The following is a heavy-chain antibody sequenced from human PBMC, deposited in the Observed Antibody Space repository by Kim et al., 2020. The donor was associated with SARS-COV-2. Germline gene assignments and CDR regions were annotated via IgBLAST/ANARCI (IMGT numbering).Heavy chain of an antibody. CDR2: ISSSSSYI. Sequence: GGSLRLSCAASGFTFSSYSMNWVRQAPGKGLEWVSSISSSSSYIYYADSVKGRFTISRDNAKNSLYLQMNSLRAEDTAVYYCARDPTTYDYYGMVPGDAFDIWGQGTMVTVSS. V-gene: IGHV3-21*01. CDR1: GFTFSSYS. J-gene: IGHJ3*02. D-gene: IGHD3-16*01. CDR3: ARDPTTYDYYGMVPGDAFDI.